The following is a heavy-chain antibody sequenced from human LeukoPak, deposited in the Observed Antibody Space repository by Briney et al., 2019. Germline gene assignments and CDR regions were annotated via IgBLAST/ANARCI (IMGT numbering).Heavy chain of an antibody. CDR1: GYTFTSYD. J-gene: IGHJ4*02. D-gene: IGHD1-26*01. V-gene: IGHV1-8*01. CDR2: MNPNSGNT. CDR3: ARGLKGYSFLWGFDY. Sequence: GASVTVSCKASGYTFTSYDIHWVRQATGQGLEWMGWMNPNSGNTGYAQKFQGRVTMTRNTSISTAYMELSSLRSEDTAVYYCARGLKGYSFLWGFDYWGQGTLVTVSS.